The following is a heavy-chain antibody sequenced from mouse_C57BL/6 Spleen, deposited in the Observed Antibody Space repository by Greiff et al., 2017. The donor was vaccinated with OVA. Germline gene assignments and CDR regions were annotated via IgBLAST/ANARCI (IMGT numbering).Heavy chain of an antibody. CDR2: IDPSDSYT. CDR3: ARGVYEGYFDV. D-gene: IGHD1-1*01. CDR1: GYTFTRYW. J-gene: IGHJ1*03. V-gene: IGHV1-69*01. Sequence: QVQLKQSGAELVMPGASVKLSCKASGYTFTRYWMHWVKQRPGQGLEWIGEIDPSDSYTNYNQKFKGKSTLTVDTSSSTAYMQLSSLTSEDSAVYYCARGVYEGYFDVWGTGTTVTVSS.